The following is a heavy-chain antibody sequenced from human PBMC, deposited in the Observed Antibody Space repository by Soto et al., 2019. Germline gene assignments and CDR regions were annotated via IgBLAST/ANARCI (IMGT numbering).Heavy chain of an antibody. V-gene: IGHV1-69*13. Sequence: SVKVSCKASGGTFSSYAISWVRQAPGQGLEWMGGIIPIFGTANYAQKFQGRVTITADESTSTAYMELSSLRSEDTAVYYCARTYYYDSSGSGGTFDYWGQGTLVTVSS. CDR2: IIPIFGTA. J-gene: IGHJ4*02. CDR3: ARTYYYDSSGSGGTFDY. CDR1: GGTFSSYA. D-gene: IGHD3-22*01.